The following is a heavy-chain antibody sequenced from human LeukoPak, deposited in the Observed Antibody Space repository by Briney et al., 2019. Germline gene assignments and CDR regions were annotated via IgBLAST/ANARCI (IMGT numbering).Heavy chain of an antibody. CDR1: GYSLTNYA. CDR2: IHPSTGNP. J-gene: IGHJ4*02. D-gene: IGHD3-16*02. CDR3: ARAFQSLGGLSLPDY. V-gene: IGHV7-4-1*02. Sequence: ASVKVSCKASGYSLTNYAMNWVRQAPGQGLEWMGWIHPSTGNPTYAQGFTGRFVFSLDTSVSTTSLQISSLKAEDTAVYFCARAFQSLGGLSLPDYWGQGTLVTVSS.